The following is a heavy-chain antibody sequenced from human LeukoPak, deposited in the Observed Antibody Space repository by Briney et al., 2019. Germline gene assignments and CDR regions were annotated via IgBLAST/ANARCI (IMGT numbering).Heavy chain of an antibody. V-gene: IGHV3-30-3*01. CDR1: GFTFSGSA. CDR2: ISYDGSIK. D-gene: IGHD3-10*01. CDR3: ARTLALYGSGSFFDF. J-gene: IGHJ4*02. Sequence: AGGSLRLSCAASGFTFSGSAVHWVRQAPGKGLEWVAVISYDGSIKYYADSLKGRFTISRDNSKNTLYLQMNSLRAEDTAVYYCARTLALYGSGSFFDFWGQGTLVTVSS.